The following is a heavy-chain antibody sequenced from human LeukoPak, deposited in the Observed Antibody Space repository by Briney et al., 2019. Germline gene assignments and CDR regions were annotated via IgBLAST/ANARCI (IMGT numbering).Heavy chain of an antibody. CDR2: ISAYNGNT. D-gene: IGHD6-19*01. Sequence: GASVKVSCKASGYTFTSYGISWVRQAPGQGLEWMGWISAYNGNTNYAQKLQGRVTMTIDTSTSTAYMELRSLRSDDTAVYYCARGGVNSGWYSSFDYWGQGTLVTVSS. CDR1: GYTFTSYG. CDR3: ARGGVNSGWYSSFDY. V-gene: IGHV1-18*01. J-gene: IGHJ4*02.